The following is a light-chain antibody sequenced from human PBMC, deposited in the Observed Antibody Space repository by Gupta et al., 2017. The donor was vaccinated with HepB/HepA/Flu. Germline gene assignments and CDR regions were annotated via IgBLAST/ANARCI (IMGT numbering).Light chain of an antibody. CDR3: SSSSSSSTRV. CDR2: DVS. J-gene: IGLJ1*01. V-gene: IGLV2-14*01. CDR1: NSYVGDYNY. Sequence: QSALTQPASVSGSPGQSITISCTGSNSYVGDYNYVSWYQQHPGKAPKLLIFDVSNRPAGVSNRFSGSKSGNTASLIISGLQTEDEADYYCSSSSSSSTRVFGTGTKVTVL.